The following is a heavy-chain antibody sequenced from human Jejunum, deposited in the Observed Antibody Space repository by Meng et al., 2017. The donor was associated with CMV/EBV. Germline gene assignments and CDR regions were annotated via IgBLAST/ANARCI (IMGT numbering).Heavy chain of an antibody. CDR1: GFKFSTYA. D-gene: IGHD1-14*01. CDR3: AKRGPPGEPYIDS. J-gene: IGHJ4*02. V-gene: IGHV3-23*01. Sequence: CVGSGFKFSTYAMGWVRQAPGKGLEWVSGITSGGSTYYADSVKGRFTISRDNSKNSLFLQMNSLTPDDTAIFHCAKRGPPGEPYIDSRGPGTLVTVSS. CDR2: ITSGGST.